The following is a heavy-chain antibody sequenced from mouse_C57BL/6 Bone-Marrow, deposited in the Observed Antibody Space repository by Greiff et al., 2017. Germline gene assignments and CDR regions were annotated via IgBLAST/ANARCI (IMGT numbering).Heavy chain of an antibody. CDR3: SRQVTTVLATKYFDV. CDR2: ISGGGGNT. V-gene: IGHV5-9*01. D-gene: IGHD1-1*01. CDR1: GFTFSSYT. J-gene: IGHJ1*03. Sequence: EVNVVESGGGLVKPGGSLKLSCAASGFTFSSYTMSWVRQTPEKRLQWVAAISGGGGNTYYPDSVKGRFTISRDNDKNILYLQMSSLRSEDTALYYWSRQVTTVLATKYFDVWGTGTTVTVSS.